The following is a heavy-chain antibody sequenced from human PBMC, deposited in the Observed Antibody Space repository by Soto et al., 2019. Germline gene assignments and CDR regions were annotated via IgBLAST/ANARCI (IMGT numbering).Heavy chain of an antibody. D-gene: IGHD3-9*01. V-gene: IGHV1-69*13. CDR2: IIPIFGTA. J-gene: IGHJ3*02. CDR1: GGTFSSYA. CDR3: ARDQDILTGPGAFDI. Sequence: SVEVSCKASGGTFSSYAISWVRQAPGQGLEWMGGIIPIFGTANYAQKFQGRVTITADESTSTAYMELSSLRSEDTAVYYCARDQDILTGPGAFDIWGQGTMVTV.